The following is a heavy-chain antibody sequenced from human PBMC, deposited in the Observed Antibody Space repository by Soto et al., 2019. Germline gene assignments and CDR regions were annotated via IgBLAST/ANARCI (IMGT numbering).Heavy chain of an antibody. V-gene: IGHV2-70*04. J-gene: IGHJ6*02. D-gene: IGHD1-1*01. CDR1: GFSLSTSGMR. CDR3: ARMGTSYYYYALDV. Sequence: SGPTLVNPTQTLTLTCTFSGFSLSTSGMRVSWVRQSPGKGLEWLARIDWNDDKFYSTSLKTRLTASKDTSKNQVVLTMTNMDPVDTGTYYCARMGTSYYYYALDVWGQGTTVTVSS. CDR2: IDWNDDK.